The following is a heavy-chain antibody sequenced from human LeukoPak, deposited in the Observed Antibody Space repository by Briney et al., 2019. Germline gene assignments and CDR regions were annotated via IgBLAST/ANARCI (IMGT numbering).Heavy chain of an antibody. Sequence: GGSLRLSCGASGFTFSSYAMSWVRQSPGRGLEWVAGVSPSGGRTLYADSVEGRFTISRDNSNDIVYLQLSSLRAEDSALYYCAKVRGVYDSWGQGTPVTVSS. J-gene: IGHJ4*02. CDR1: GFTFSSYA. CDR2: VSPSGGRT. CDR3: AKVRGVYDS. V-gene: IGHV3-23*01. D-gene: IGHD3-10*01.